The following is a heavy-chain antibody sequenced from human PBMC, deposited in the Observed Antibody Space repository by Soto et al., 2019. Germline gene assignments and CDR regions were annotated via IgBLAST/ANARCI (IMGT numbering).Heavy chain of an antibody. D-gene: IGHD3-16*02. CDR2: IYYSGST. J-gene: IGHJ4*02. CDR3: ARGFTSGGVIVSIDH. V-gene: IGHV4-39*01. Sequence: SETLSLTCTVSGGSISSSSYYWGWIRQPPGKGLEWIGSIYYSGSTYYNPSLKSRVTISVDTSKNQFSLKLSSVTAADTAVYYGARGFTSGGVIVSIDHWGQGTLGPVS. CDR1: GGSISSSSYY.